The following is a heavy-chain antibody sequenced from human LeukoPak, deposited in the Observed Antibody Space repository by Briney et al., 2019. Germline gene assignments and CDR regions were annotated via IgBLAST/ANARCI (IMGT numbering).Heavy chain of an antibody. CDR1: GGTFSSYA. Sequence: SVKVSCKASGGTFSSYAISWARQAPGRGLEWMGGIIPIFGTANYAQKFQGRVTVTADESTSTAYMELSSLRSEDTAVYYCARASGDIVVVPAAIWFDPWGQGTLVTVSS. CDR3: ARASGDIVVVPAAIWFDP. D-gene: IGHD2-2*01. J-gene: IGHJ5*02. V-gene: IGHV1-69*01. CDR2: IIPIFGTA.